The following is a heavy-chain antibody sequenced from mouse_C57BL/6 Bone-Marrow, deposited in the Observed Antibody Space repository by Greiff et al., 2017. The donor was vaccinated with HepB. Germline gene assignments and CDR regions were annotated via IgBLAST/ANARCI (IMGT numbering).Heavy chain of an antibody. CDR2: INPSSGYT. CDR1: GYTFTSYW. J-gene: IGHJ1*03. D-gene: IGHD6-1*01. V-gene: IGHV1-7*01. CDR3: GGRECPYFDV. Sequence: VQLQQSGAELAKPGASVKLSCKASGYTFTSYWMHWVKQRPGQGLEWIGYINPSSGYTKYNQKFKDKATLTADKSSSTAYKQLSSLTDEDDAVSYCGGRECPYFDVWGRGTAITVTS.